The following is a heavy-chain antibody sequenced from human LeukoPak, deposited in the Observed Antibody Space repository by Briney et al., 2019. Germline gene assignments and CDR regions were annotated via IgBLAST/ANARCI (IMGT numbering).Heavy chain of an antibody. D-gene: IGHD3-22*01. Sequence: PSETLSLTCTVSGGSISSYYWSWIRQPPGKGLEWIGEINHSGSTNCNPSLKSRVTISVDTSKNQFSLKLSSVTAADTAVYYCARAPMIVVHQFDYWGQGTLVTVSS. J-gene: IGHJ4*02. CDR2: INHSGST. CDR3: ARAPMIVVHQFDY. CDR1: GGSISSYY. V-gene: IGHV4-34*01.